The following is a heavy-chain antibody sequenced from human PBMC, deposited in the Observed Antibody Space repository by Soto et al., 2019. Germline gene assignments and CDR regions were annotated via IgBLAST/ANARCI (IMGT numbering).Heavy chain of an antibody. Sequence: SETLSLTCTVSGGSISSYYWSWIRQPPGKGLEWIGYIYYSGSPNYSPSLESRVTISEDTSKNQFSLKLSSVTAADTAIYYCAGGRDDLNGWYFDPWGRGTLVTVSS. V-gene: IGHV4-59*01. J-gene: IGHJ2*01. CDR3: AGGRDDLNGWYFDP. CDR2: IYYSGSP. CDR1: GGSISSYY.